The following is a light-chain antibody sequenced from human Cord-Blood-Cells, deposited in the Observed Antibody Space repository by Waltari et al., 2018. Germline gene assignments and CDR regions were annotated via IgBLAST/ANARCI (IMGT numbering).Light chain of an antibody. V-gene: IGLV2-23*01. J-gene: IGLJ2*01. Sequence: QSALTQPASVSGSPGQSITIPCTGTSSDVGSYNLVSWYQQHPGKATKLMIYEGSKRPSGVSNRFSGSKSGNTASLTISGLQAEDEADYYCCSYAGSSTLFGGGTKLTVL. CDR2: EGS. CDR3: CSYAGSSTL. CDR1: SSDVGSYNL.